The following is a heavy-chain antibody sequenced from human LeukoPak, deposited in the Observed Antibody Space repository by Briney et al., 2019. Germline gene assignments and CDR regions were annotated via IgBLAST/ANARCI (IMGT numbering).Heavy chain of an antibody. CDR2: ISACNGNT. CDR1: GYTFTSYG. D-gene: IGHD3-10*01. J-gene: IGHJ5*02. Sequence: ASVKVSCKASGYTFTSYGISWVRQAPGQGLEWMGWISACNGNTNYAQKLQGRVTMTTDTSTSTAYMELRSLRSDDTAVYYCARFLLWFGEFPQSNWFDPWGQGTLVTVSS. CDR3: ARFLLWFGEFPQSNWFDP. V-gene: IGHV1-18*01.